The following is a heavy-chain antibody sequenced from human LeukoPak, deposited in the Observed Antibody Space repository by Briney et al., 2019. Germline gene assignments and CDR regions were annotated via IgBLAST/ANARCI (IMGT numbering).Heavy chain of an antibody. Sequence: GGSLRLSCAASGSTFGSYAMSWVRQAPGKGLEWVSAISGSGGSTYYADSVKGRFTISRDNSKNTLYLQMNSLRAEDTALYYCAKDCTSTNCYVDYWGQGTLVTVSS. D-gene: IGHD2-2*01. CDR1: GSTFGSYA. J-gene: IGHJ4*02. V-gene: IGHV3-23*01. CDR3: AKDCTSTNCYVDY. CDR2: ISGSGGST.